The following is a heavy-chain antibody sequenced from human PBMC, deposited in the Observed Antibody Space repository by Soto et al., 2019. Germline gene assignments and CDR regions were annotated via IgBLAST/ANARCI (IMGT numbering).Heavy chain of an antibody. CDR2: ISSSSSYI. CDR1: GFTFSSYS. J-gene: IGHJ3*02. CDR3: AREGGSYYAFDI. V-gene: IGHV3-21*01. Sequence: GGSLRLSCAASGFTFSSYSMNWVRQAPGKGLEWVSSISSSSSYIYYADSVKGRFTISRDNAKNSLYLQMNSLRAEDTAVYCCAREGGSYYAFDIWGQGTMVTVSS. D-gene: IGHD1-26*01.